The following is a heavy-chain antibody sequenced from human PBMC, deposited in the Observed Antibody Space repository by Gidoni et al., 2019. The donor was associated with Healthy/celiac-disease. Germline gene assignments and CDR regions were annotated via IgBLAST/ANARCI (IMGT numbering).Heavy chain of an antibody. J-gene: IGHJ4*02. CDR2: IIPIFGTA. D-gene: IGHD1-26*01. Sequence: QVQLVQSGAEVTKPGSSVKVSCNASGGTFSSYAISWVRQAPGQGLEWMGGIIPIFGTANYAQKFQGRVTITADESTSTAYMELSSLRSEDTAVYYCARDLLGIVGATTFYYWGQGTLVTVSS. V-gene: IGHV1-69*01. CDR3: ARDLLGIVGATTFYY. CDR1: GGTFSSYA.